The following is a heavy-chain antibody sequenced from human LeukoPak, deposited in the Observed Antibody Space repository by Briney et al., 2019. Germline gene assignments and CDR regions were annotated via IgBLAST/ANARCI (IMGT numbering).Heavy chain of an antibody. CDR2: ISYDGSNK. D-gene: IGHD5-12*01. CDR1: GFTFSSYG. V-gene: IGHV3-30*18. J-gene: IGHJ4*02. CDR3: AKGGYSGYPFDY. Sequence: GRSLRLSCAASGFTFSSYGMHWVRQAPGKGLEWVAVISYDGSNKYYADSVKGRFTISRDNSKNTLYLQMNSLRAEDTAVYYCAKGGYSGYPFDYWGQGTLVTVSS.